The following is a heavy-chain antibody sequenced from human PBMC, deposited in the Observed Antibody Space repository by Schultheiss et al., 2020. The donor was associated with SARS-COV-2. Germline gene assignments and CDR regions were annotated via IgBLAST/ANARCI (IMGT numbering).Heavy chain of an antibody. V-gene: IGHV4-31*03. J-gene: IGHJ5*02. CDR1: GGSISRGGYY. CDR3: ARESSSTSRWFDP. Sequence: SETLSLTCTVSGGSISRGGYYWSWIRQHPGKGLEWIGYIYYSGSTYYNPSLKSRVTISVDTSKNQFSLKLSSVSAADTAVYYCARESSSTSRWFDPWGQGTLVTVSS. CDR2: IYYSGST. D-gene: IGHD2-2*01.